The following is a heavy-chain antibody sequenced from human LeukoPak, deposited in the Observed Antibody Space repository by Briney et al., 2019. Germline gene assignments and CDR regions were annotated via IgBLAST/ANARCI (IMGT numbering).Heavy chain of an antibody. CDR3: ARDSEAVAGTAGDY. CDR2: ISYDGSNK. V-gene: IGHV3-30-3*01. Sequence: GGSLRLSCAASGFTFSSYAMPWVRQAPGKGLEWVAVISYDGSNKYYADSVKGRFTISRDNSKNTLYLQMNSLRAEDTAVYYCARDSEAVAGTAGDYWGQGTLVTVSS. CDR1: GFTFSSYA. D-gene: IGHD6-19*01. J-gene: IGHJ4*02.